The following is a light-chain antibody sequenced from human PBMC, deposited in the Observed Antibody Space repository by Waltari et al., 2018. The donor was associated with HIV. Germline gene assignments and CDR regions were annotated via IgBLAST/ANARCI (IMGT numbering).Light chain of an antibody. CDR1: SSDVGAYNY. J-gene: IGLJ2*01. CDR2: DVT. Sequence: QSALTQPPSASGSPGQSVTISCTGTSSDVGAYNYVSWFQQHPGKAPKLMLYDVTKRPSGVPDRFSGSKSGNTASLTVSVLQAEDEADYYCASHAGSKDVFGGGTMLTVL. V-gene: IGLV2-8*01. CDR3: ASHAGSKDV.